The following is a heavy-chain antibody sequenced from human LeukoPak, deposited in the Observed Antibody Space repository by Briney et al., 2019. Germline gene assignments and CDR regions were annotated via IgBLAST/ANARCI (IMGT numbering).Heavy chain of an antibody. CDR3: AKDAISMNGIWDAFDV. V-gene: IGHV3-23*01. J-gene: IGHJ3*01. CDR2: IGGGDDDS. CDR1: GFTFTNYA. Sequence: PGGSLRLSCAASGFTFTNYAMSWVRQAPGKGLEWVSGIGGGDDDSYYADSVRGRLTISRDNSKSTVFLQMNSLRAEDTAVYYCAKDAISMNGIWDAFDVWGQGTMVTVSS. D-gene: IGHD2-21*01.